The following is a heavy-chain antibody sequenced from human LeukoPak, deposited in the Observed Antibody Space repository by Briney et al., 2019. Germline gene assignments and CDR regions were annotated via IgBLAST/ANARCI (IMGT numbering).Heavy chain of an antibody. J-gene: IGHJ4*02. D-gene: IGHD6-13*01. Sequence: ASVTVSCKASGYTFTSYGINWVRQAPGQGLEWMGLISAYNGNTNYAQKLQGRVTMTTDTSTSTDYMELRSLRSDDTAVYYGARVSLGAPAAVDYWGQGTLVTVSS. CDR1: GYTFTSYG. CDR2: ISAYNGNT. V-gene: IGHV1-18*01. CDR3: ARVSLGAPAAVDY.